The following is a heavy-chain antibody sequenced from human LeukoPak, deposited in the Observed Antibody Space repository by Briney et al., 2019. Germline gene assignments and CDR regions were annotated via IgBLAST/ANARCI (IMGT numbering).Heavy chain of an antibody. D-gene: IGHD3-10*01. CDR1: GGTFSSYA. J-gene: IGHJ4*02. Sequence: SVKVSCKASGGTFSSYAISWVRLAPGQGLEWMGRIIPILGIANYAQKFQGRVTITADKSTSTAYMELSSLRSEDTAVYYCARDRDGSGSYFPSYFDYWGQGTLVTVSS. CDR2: IIPILGIA. V-gene: IGHV1-69*04. CDR3: ARDRDGSGSYFPSYFDY.